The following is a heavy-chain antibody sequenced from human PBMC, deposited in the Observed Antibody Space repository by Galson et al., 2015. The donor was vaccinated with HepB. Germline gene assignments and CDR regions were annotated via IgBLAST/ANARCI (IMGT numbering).Heavy chain of an antibody. CDR1: GFTFSSFW. CDR3: ARGGSTVVTPLR. D-gene: IGHD4-23*01. V-gene: IGHV3-7*03. Sequence: SLRLSCAASGFTFSSFWMNWVRQAPGKGLEWVAYIKQDGTEKYYVDSVKGRFTISRDNAKNSLYLQMNSLRAEDTAVYYCARGGSTVVTPLRGAQGTLVTVSS. J-gene: IGHJ4*02. CDR2: IKQDGTEK.